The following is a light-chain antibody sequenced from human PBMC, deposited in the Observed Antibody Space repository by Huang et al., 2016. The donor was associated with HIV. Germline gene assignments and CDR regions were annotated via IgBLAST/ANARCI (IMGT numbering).Light chain of an antibody. CDR2: AAS. Sequence: DIQMTQSPSSLSASVGDRVTITCRASQSISSYLNLSQQKPGKAPKRLIYAASSLQSGVPSRFSGSGAGTDFTLTISSLQPEDFATYYCQQSYSTPPWTFGQGTKLEIK. J-gene: IGKJ2*02. CDR1: QSISSY. CDR3: QQSYSTPPWT. V-gene: IGKV1-39*01.